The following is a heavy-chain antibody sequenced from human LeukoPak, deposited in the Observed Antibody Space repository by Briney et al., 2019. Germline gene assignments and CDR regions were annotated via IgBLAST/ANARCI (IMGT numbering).Heavy chain of an antibody. CDR1: GGSFSGYY. CDR2: INHSGST. CDR3: ARGLRTSFGVARPTGSWFDP. D-gene: IGHD3-3*01. J-gene: IGHJ5*02. V-gene: IGHV4-34*01. Sequence: KPSETLSLTCAVYGGSFSGYYWSWIRQPPGKGLEWIGEINHSGSTNYNPSLKSRVTISVDTSKNQFSLKLSSVTAADTAVYYCARGLRTSFGVARPTGSWFDPWGQGTLVTVSS.